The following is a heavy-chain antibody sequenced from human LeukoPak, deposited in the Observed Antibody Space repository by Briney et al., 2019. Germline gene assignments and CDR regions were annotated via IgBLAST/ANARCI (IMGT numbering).Heavy chain of an antibody. D-gene: IGHD3-22*01. CDR2: VYYTGST. V-gene: IGHV4-39*07. J-gene: IGHJ4*02. CDR1: GGSISSALYH. Sequence: SETLSLTCTVSGGSISSALYHWGWIRQPPGKNLEWLGSVYYTGSTHNNPSLKSRVTISVDKSNNQFSLKLSSVTAADTAVYYCARMVYDTSGYYPSFDYWGQGTLVTVSS. CDR3: ARMVYDTSGYYPSFDY.